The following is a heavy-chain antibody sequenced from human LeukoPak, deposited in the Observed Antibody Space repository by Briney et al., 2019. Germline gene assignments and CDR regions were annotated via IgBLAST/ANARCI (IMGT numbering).Heavy chain of an antibody. D-gene: IGHD6-13*01. Sequence: SETLSLTCTVSGGSISPYYWSWIRQPPGKGLEWIGEINHSGSTNYNPSLKSRVTISVDTSKNQFSLKLSSVTAADTAVYYCARASYSSSRIDYWGQGTLVTVSS. V-gene: IGHV4-34*01. CDR1: GGSISPYY. CDR2: INHSGST. CDR3: ARASYSSSRIDY. J-gene: IGHJ4*02.